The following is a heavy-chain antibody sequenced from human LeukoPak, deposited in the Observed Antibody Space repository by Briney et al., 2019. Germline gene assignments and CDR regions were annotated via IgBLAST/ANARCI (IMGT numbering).Heavy chain of an antibody. D-gene: IGHD3-10*01. CDR3: ANMVGY. Sequence: RXSXAXXGXXFXXYXXXWXXQAPGKGLEWVSAISGSGGSTYYADSVKGRFTISRDNSKNTLYLQMNSLRAEDTAVYYCANMVGYWGQGTLVTVSS. CDR1: GXXFXXYX. V-gene: IGHV3-23*01. J-gene: IGHJ4*02. CDR2: ISGSGGST.